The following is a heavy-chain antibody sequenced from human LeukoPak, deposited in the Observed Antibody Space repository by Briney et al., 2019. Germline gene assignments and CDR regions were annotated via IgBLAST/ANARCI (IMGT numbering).Heavy chain of an antibody. D-gene: IGHD3-10*01. CDR3: ARSKRGYYYGSGSPFGY. Sequence: SETLSLTCTVSGYSISSGYYRGWIRQPPGKGLEWIGSIYHSGSTYYNPSLKSRVTISVDTSKNQFSLKLSSVTAADTAVYYCARSKRGYYYGSGSPFGYWGQGTLVTVSS. CDR1: GYSISSGYY. CDR2: IYHSGST. V-gene: IGHV4-38-2*02. J-gene: IGHJ4*02.